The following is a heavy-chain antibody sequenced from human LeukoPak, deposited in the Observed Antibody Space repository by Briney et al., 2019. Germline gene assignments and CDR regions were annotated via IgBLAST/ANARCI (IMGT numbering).Heavy chain of an antibody. V-gene: IGHV1-58*01. D-gene: IGHD2/OR15-2a*01. Sequence: TSVKVSCKASGFTFSNSAVQWVRQARGQRLEWIGWIVVGSGNTNYAQKFQERVTITRDVSTSTAYMELSSLRSEDTAVYYCAVDVIYESDWGQGTLVTVSS. CDR1: GFTFSNSA. CDR2: IVVGSGNT. CDR3: AVDVIYESD. J-gene: IGHJ4*02.